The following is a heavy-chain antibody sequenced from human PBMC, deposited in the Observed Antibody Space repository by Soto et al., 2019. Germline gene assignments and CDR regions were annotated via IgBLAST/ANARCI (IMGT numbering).Heavy chain of an antibody. CDR2: IYYSGST. CDR1: GGSISSGDYY. Sequence: SETLSLTCTVSGGSISSGDYYWSWIRQPPGKGLEWIGYIYYSGSTYYNPSLKSRVTISVDTSKNQFSLKLSSVTAADTAVYYCARDGNSSGSPYDWGQGTLVTVSS. D-gene: IGHD3-22*01. J-gene: IGHJ4*02. V-gene: IGHV4-30-4*01. CDR3: ARDGNSSGSPYD.